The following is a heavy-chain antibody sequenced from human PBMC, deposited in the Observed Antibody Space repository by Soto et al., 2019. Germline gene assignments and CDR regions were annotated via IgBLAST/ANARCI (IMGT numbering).Heavy chain of an antibody. Sequence: PSETLSLTCAVYGGSFSDNYWSWIRQPPGKGLEWLGEINHSGSTNHNPSLKSRVTILADTSKKKFSLKLSSVTAADTADYSCARGRGEIQGPWGQGTLVTVSS. J-gene: IGHJ5*02. CDR3: ARGRGEIQGP. D-gene: IGHD3-16*01. CDR2: INHSGST. V-gene: IGHV4-34*01. CDR1: GGSFSDNY.